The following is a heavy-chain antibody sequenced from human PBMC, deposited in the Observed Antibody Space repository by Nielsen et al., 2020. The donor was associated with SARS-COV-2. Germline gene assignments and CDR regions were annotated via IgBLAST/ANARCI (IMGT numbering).Heavy chain of an antibody. V-gene: IGHV4-34*01. J-gene: IGHJ4*02. CDR1: GGSFSGYY. CDR2: IYHSGST. Sequence: SETLSLTCAVYGGSFSGYYWSWIRQPPGKGLEWIGEIYHSGSTNYNPSLKSRVTISVDKSKNQFSLKLSSVTAADTAVYYCARAEYSYGFDYWGQGTLVTVSS. D-gene: IGHD5-18*01. CDR3: ARAEYSYGFDY.